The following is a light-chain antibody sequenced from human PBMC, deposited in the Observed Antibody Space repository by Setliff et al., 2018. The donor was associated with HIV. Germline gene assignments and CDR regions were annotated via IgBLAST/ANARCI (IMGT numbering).Light chain of an antibody. CDR2: GVS. CDR1: SSDLGSYNL. Sequence: QSALTQPASVSGSPGQSITISRTGTSSDLGSYNLVSWYQQHPGKAPKLMIYGVSKRPSGVSNRFSGSKSGNTASLAISGLQVEDESDYYCCSYAHGSTYVFGTGTKGTVL. V-gene: IGLV2-23*02. J-gene: IGLJ1*01. CDR3: CSYAHGSTYV.